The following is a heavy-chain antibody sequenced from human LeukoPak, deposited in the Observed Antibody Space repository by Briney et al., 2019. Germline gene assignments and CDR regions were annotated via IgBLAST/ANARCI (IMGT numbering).Heavy chain of an antibody. V-gene: IGHV4-59*01. Sequence: SETLSLTCNVSGGSISSYYWSWIRQPPGKGLEWIGYIYYSGSTNYNPSLKSRVTISVDTSKNQFSLKLSSVTAADTAVYYCAGEVVGGYYFDYWGQGTLVTVSS. D-gene: IGHD3-16*01. J-gene: IGHJ4*02. CDR1: GGSISSYY. CDR3: AGEVVGGYYFDY. CDR2: IYYSGST.